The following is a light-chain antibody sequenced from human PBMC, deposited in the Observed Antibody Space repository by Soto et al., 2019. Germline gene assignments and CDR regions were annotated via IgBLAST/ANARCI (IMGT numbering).Light chain of an antibody. Sequence: QSALTQPASVSGSPGQSITISCTGTSSDVGSYNVVSWYQQHPGKAPKLMIYEGSKRPSGVPDRFSGSKSGNTASLIISGLQTEDEAHYYCCSSASSYTSVVFGGGTKLTVL. J-gene: IGLJ2*01. V-gene: IGLV2-14*02. CDR3: CSSASSYTSVV. CDR1: SSDVGSYNV. CDR2: EGS.